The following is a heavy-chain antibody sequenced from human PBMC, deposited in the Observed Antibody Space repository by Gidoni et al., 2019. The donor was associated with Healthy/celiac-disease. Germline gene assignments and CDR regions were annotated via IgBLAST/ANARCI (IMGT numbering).Heavy chain of an antibody. V-gene: IGHV1-8*01. Sequence: GLEWMGWMNPNSGNTGYAQEFQGRVTMTRNTSISTAYMELSSLGSEDTAVYYCARRRSGWYSDYWGQGTLVTVSS. J-gene: IGHJ4*02. CDR3: ARRRSGWYSDY. D-gene: IGHD6-19*01. CDR2: MNPNSGNT.